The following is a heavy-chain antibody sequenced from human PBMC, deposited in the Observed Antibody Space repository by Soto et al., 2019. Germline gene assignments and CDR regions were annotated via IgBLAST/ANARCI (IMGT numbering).Heavy chain of an antibody. Sequence: EVQLLESGGGLVQPGGSLRLSCTASGFTFTYDAFSWVRQAPGKGLEWVSAISANGQGIYYADSVRGRFTIHRDNSKNTVSLHMDIPRAEDTAVSYGATELDYPRHQFHYWGQVTLCTVSS. D-gene: IGHD2-2*01. V-gene: IGHV3-23*01. CDR2: ISANGQGI. CDR1: GFTFTYDA. CDR3: ATELDYPRHQFHY. J-gene: IGHJ4*02.